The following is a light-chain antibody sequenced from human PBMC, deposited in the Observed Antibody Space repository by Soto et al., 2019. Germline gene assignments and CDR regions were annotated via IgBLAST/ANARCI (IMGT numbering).Light chain of an antibody. CDR2: AAS. Sequence: DIQMTKSPFSPSASVGDRVTITCRASQSISRDLNWYQQTPGKAPNLLIYAASTLESGVPSRFSGSGSGTDFTLPISSLQLEDFETYYCQQVNVYPSTFGGGTKVDIK. J-gene: IGKJ4*01. V-gene: IGKV1-39*01. CDR1: QSISRD. CDR3: QQVNVYPST.